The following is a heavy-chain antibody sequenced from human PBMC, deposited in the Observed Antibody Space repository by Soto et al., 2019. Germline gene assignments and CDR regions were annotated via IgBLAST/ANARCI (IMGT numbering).Heavy chain of an antibody. V-gene: IGHV1-69*12. D-gene: IGHD2-21*02. Sequence: QVQLVQSGAEVKKPGSSVKVSCKASGGTFSSYAISWVRQAPGQGLEWMGGIIPIFGTANYAQKFQGRVTITADESQSTAYMELSSLRSEDTAVYYCARDPAYCGGDCYSGWFDLWGQGTLVTVSS. CDR1: GGTFSSYA. J-gene: IGHJ5*02. CDR3: ARDPAYCGGDCYSGWFDL. CDR2: IIPIFGTA.